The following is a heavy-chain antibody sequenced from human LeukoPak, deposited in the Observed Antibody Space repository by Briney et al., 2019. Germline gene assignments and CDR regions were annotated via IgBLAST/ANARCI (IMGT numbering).Heavy chain of an antibody. J-gene: IGHJ5*02. V-gene: IGHV4-59*12. Sequence: SETLSLTCTVSGGSISSYYWSWIRQPPGKGLEWIGYIYYSGSTNYNPSLKSRVTMSVDTSKNQFSLKLSSVTAADTAVYYCARDLRTGIAVAGRLFDPWGQGTLVTVSS. CDR2: IYYSGST. CDR3: ARDLRTGIAVAGRLFDP. D-gene: IGHD6-19*01. CDR1: GGSISSYY.